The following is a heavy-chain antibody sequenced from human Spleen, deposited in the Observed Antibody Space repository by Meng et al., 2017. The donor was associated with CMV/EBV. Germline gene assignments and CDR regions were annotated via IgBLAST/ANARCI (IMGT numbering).Heavy chain of an antibody. CDR3: VKDAFLGDSDD. CDR1: GFTFSSYE. CDR2: ISSSGSTI. D-gene: IGHD3-16*01. V-gene: IGHV3-48*03. Sequence: GGSLRLSCAASGFTFSSYEMNWVRQAPGKGLEWVSYISSSGSTIYYADSVKGRFTISRDNSKNTQYLQMNSLRAEDTAVYYCVKDAFLGDSDDWGQGTLVTVSS. J-gene: IGHJ4*02.